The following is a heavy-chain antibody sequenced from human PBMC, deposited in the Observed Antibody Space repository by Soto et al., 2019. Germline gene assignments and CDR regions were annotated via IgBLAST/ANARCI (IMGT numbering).Heavy chain of an antibody. CDR3: TLGTKTSSEF. J-gene: IGHJ4*02. D-gene: IGHD1-1*01. Sequence: EVQLVEAGGGLVKPGGSLRLSCAASGFTFSNAWMSWVRQVPGRGLEWVVRIKTKTDCAKTDYAAPVKGRVTISRDDSNNTLNVQMNSLKTEDTVVYRCTLGTKTSSEFWGQGTLVTVSS. V-gene: IGHV3-15*01. CDR2: IKTKTDCAKT. CDR1: GFTFSNAW.